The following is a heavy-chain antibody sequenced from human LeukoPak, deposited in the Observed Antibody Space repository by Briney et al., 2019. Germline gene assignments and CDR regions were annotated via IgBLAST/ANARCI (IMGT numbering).Heavy chain of an antibody. CDR2: ITATSSST. J-gene: IGHJ4*02. CDR3: AKGQGTTIGRFEY. V-gene: IGHV3-23*01. CDR1: GFTFSSYG. D-gene: IGHD3-22*01. Sequence: GGSLRLSCAASGFTFSSYGMSWVRQAPGKGLEWVSAITATSSSTHDADSVQGRFTISRDNSKNTLYLQMNSLRGDDTALYYCAKGQGTTIGRFEYWGQGTLVTVSS.